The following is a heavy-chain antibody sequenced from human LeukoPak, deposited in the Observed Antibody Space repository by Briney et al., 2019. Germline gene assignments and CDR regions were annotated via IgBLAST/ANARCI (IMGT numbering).Heavy chain of an antibody. CDR1: GGSISSYY. Sequence: PSETLSLTCTVAGGSISSYYWSWIRQPPGKGLEWIGYIYYSGSTNYNPSLKSRVTISVDTSKNQFSLKLSSVTAADTAVYYCARDKYAYRDAFDIWGQGTMVIVSS. CDR3: ARDKYAYRDAFDI. J-gene: IGHJ3*02. V-gene: IGHV4-59*01. CDR2: IYYSGST. D-gene: IGHD2-2*01.